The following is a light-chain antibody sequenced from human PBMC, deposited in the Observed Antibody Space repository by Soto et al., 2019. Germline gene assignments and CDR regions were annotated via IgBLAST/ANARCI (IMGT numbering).Light chain of an antibody. V-gene: IGKV1-33*01. CDR1: QTIDRY. Sequence: IQMTQSPSSLSASIGDTVTITCRASQTIDRYLNWFQKKSGQAPKLLXNAASTLRSGVPSRFSGSRSGPDLTLTISSLQTEYIAKYYCQQYDNLPSITFGQGTRLEIK. CDR2: AAS. J-gene: IGKJ5*01. CDR3: QQYDNLPSIT.